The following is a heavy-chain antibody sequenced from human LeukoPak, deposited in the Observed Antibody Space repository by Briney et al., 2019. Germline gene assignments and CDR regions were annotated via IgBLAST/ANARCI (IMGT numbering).Heavy chain of an antibody. J-gene: IGHJ4*02. CDR2: IYYSGST. CDR1: GGSISSGDYY. Sequence: SQTLSLTCTVSGGSISSGDYYWSWIRQPPGKGLEWIVYIYYSGSTYYNPSLKSRVTISVDTSKNQFSLKLSSVTAADTAVYYCASTPKQNWGSFDYWGQGTLVTVSS. CDR3: ASTPKQNWGSFDY. D-gene: IGHD7-27*01. V-gene: IGHV4-30-4*01.